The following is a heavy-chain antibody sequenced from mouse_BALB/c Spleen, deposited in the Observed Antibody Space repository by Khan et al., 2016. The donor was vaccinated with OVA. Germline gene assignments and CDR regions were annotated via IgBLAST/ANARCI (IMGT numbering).Heavy chain of an antibody. J-gene: IGHJ3*01. CDR2: INPSNGGT. D-gene: IGHD3-2*01. Sequence: QVQLKESGAELVKPGASVKLSCKASGYTFTSYYMYWLKQRPGKGLEWIGEINPSNGGTNFNEKFKSKATMTVDKSSSTAYIQLSSLTSEDSAVYYWTRRGTARATLWFAYWGQGTLVTVSA. CDR3: TRRGTARATLWFAY. CDR1: GYTFTSYY. V-gene: IGHV1S81*02.